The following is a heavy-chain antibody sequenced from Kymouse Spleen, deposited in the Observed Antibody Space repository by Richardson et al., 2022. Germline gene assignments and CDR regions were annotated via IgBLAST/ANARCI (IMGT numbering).Heavy chain of an antibody. V-gene: IGHV1-18*01. Sequence: QVQLVQSGAEVKKPGASVKVSCKASGYTFTSYGISWVRQAPGQGLEWMGWISAYNGNTNYAQKLQGRVTMTTDTSTSTAYMELRSLRSDDTAVYYCARDPSRIAVAGTHYYYGMDVWGQGTTVTVSS. J-gene: IGHJ6*02. CDR3: ARDPSRIAVAGTHYYYGMDV. D-gene: IGHD6-19*01. CDR2: ISAYNGNT. CDR1: GYTFTSYG.